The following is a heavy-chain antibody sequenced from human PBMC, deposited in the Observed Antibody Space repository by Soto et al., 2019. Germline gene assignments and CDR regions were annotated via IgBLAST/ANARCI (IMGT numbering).Heavy chain of an antibody. CDR3: ARAYYDFWSGYLGQFDY. V-gene: IGHV2-5*02. D-gene: IGHD3-3*01. J-gene: IGHJ4*02. CDR2: IYWDDDK. CDR1: GFSLSTSGVG. Sequence: QITLKESGPPLVNPTQTLTLTCTFSGFSLSTSGVGVGWIRQPPGKALEWLALIYWDDDKRYSPSLKSRLTITKDTSKNQVVLTMTNMDPVDTATYYCARAYYDFWSGYLGQFDYWGQGTLVTVSS.